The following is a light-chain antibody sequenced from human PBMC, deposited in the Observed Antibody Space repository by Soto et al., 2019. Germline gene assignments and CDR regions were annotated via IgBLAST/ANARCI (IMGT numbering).Light chain of an antibody. CDR1: QSVTSSY. Sequence: EIVLTQSPGTLSLSPGGRATLSCRASQSVTSSYLAWYQQKPGQAPRLLIYGASNRATGIPDRFTGSGSGADFTLTISRLEPEDFAVYYCQPDGSFPWTFGQGTNVEIK. V-gene: IGKV3-20*01. CDR3: QPDGSFPWT. CDR2: GAS. J-gene: IGKJ1*01.